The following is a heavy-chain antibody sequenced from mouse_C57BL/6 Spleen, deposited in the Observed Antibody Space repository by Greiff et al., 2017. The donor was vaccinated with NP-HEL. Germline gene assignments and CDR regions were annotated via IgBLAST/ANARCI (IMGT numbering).Heavy chain of an antibody. CDR3: ARDDYGLCFDV. V-gene: IGHV1-72*01. CDR2: IDPNSGGT. Sequence: QVQLKQPGAELVQPGASVKLSCKASGYTFTSYWMHWVKQRPGRGLEWIGRIDPNSGGTKYNEKFKSKATLTVDKPSSTAYMQLSSLTSEDSAVYYCARDDYGLCFDVWGTGTTVTVSS. J-gene: IGHJ1*03. D-gene: IGHD2-4*01. CDR1: GYTFTSYW.